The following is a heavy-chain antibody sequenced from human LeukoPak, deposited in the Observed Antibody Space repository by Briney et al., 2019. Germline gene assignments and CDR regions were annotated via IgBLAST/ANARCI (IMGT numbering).Heavy chain of an antibody. Sequence: SETLSLTCTVSGGSISSYYWSWIRQPPGKGLEWIGYIYYSGSTKYNPSLKSRVTISLDTSKNQFSLKLTSVTAADTAVYYCARHGGVVRGQGSDAFDIWGQGTMVTVSS. CDR2: IYYSGST. CDR1: GGSISSYY. D-gene: IGHD3-10*01. J-gene: IGHJ3*02. CDR3: ARHGGVVRGQGSDAFDI. V-gene: IGHV4-59*08.